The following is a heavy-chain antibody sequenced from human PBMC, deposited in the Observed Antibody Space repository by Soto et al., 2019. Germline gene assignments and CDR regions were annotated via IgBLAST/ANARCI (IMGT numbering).Heavy chain of an antibody. CDR2: ISYDGSNK. CDR1: GFTFSSYA. CDR3: ANYYYDSSGLFH. J-gene: IGHJ4*02. Sequence: GGSLRLSCAASGFTFSSYAMHWVRQAPGKGLEWVAVISYDGSNKYYADSVKGRFTISRDNSKNTLYLQMNSLRAEDTAVYYCANYYYDSSGLFHWGQGTLVTVSS. D-gene: IGHD3-22*01. V-gene: IGHV3-30-3*01.